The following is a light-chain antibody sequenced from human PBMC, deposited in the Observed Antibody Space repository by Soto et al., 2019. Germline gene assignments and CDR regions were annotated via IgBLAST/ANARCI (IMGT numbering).Light chain of an antibody. CDR2: GDS. Sequence: QSVLTQPPSVSGAPGQRVTISCTGSSSNIGAGHDVHWYQQLPGTAPKLLIYGDSNRPSGVPDRFSGSKSGASASLAITGLQAEDEAEYNCLSYDSDMSRPRYVFGTGTKLTVL. V-gene: IGLV1-40*01. J-gene: IGLJ1*01. CDR3: LSYDSDMSRPRYV. CDR1: SSNIGAGHD.